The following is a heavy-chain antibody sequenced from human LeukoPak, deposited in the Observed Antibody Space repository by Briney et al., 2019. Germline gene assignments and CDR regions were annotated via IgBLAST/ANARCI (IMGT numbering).Heavy chain of an antibody. J-gene: IGHJ4*02. V-gene: IGHV4-59*11. Sequence: SETLSLTCTVSGGSISSHYWSWIRQPPGKGLEWIGYIYYSGSTNYNPSLKSRVTISVDTSKNQFSLKLSSVTAADTAVYYCARGVPRWAYFDYWGQGTLVTVSS. CDR2: IYYSGST. D-gene: IGHD2-2*01. CDR1: GGSISSHY. CDR3: ARGVPRWAYFDY.